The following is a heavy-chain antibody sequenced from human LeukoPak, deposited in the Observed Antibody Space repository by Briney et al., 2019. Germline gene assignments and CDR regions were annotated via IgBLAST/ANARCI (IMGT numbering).Heavy chain of an antibody. V-gene: IGHV3-66*02. J-gene: IGHJ4*02. CDR3: AKDPNRYDSSIYYCAY. D-gene: IGHD3-22*01. Sequence: GGSLRLSCAASGFTFSDNYMTWVRQAPGKGLEWVSVIYSDGSTYYADSVKGRFTISRDNSKNTLYLHMNRLRAEDTAVYYCAKDPNRYDSSIYYCAYWGQGTLVTVSS. CDR1: GFTFSDNY. CDR2: IYSDGST.